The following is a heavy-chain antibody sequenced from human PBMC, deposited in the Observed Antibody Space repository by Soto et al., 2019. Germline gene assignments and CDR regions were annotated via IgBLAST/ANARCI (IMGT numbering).Heavy chain of an antibody. J-gene: IGHJ4*02. CDR2: VSWNSGTI. CDR1: GFTFDDFA. Sequence: SLKISCAASGFTFDDFAMHWVRQAPGKGLEWVSGVSWNSGTIAYADSVKGRFTISRDNAKNSLYLQMNSLRAEDTALYYCAGQYSSSSVEFWGQGTLVTVSS. CDR3: AGQYSSSSVEF. V-gene: IGHV3-9*01. D-gene: IGHD6-6*01.